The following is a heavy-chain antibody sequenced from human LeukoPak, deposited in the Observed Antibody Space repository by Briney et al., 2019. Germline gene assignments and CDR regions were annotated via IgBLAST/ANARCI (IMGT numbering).Heavy chain of an antibody. J-gene: IGHJ4*02. CDR1: GFTFSSYS. V-gene: IGHV3-21*01. D-gene: IGHD4-11*01. CDR3: ARDSSNCPASFDY. CDR2: ISSSSSYI. Sequence: GGSLRLSCAASGFTFSSYSMIWLRHAPGKGREGVSSISSSSSYIYYADSVKGRFTISRDNAKNSLYLQMNSLRAEDTAVYYCARDSSNCPASFDYWGQGTLVTVSS.